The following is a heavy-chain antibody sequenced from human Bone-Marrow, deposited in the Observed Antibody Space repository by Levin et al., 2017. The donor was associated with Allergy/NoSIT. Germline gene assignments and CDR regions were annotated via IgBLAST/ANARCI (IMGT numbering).Heavy chain of an antibody. Sequence: PSETLSLTCTVSGASITSGRFYWSCIRPLPGKGLEWIVHIYYSGATIHNPSLKSRVSMTLDTSKNQFFLILSSVTAADTAVYYCARDGVGGVLVIPTSMPVCWFDPWGQGTQVTVSS. CDR3: ARDGVGGVLVIPTSMPVCWFDP. J-gene: IGHJ5*02. V-gene: IGHV4-31*03. CDR2: IYYSGAT. CDR1: GASITSGRFY. D-gene: IGHD2-2*01.